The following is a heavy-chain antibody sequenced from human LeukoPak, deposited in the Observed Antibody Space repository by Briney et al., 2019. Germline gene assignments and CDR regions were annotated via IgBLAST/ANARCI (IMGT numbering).Heavy chain of an antibody. J-gene: IGHJ4*02. CDR1: GGSISSSSYY. D-gene: IGHD1-26*01. CDR2: IYYSGST. Sequence: PSETLSLTCTVSGGSISSSSYYWGWIRQPPGKGLEWIGSIYYSGSTYYNPSLKSRVTISVDTSKNQFSLKLSSVTAADTAVYYCARRPSWGAPNFDYWGQGTLVTVSS. CDR3: ARRPSWGAPNFDY. V-gene: IGHV4-39*01.